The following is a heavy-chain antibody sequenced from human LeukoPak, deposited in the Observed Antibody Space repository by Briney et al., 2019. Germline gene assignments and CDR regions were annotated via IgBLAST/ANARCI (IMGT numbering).Heavy chain of an antibody. V-gene: IGHV1-69*05. D-gene: IGHD6-13*01. CDR3: ARDRVKAADGVWAGPYDYRDV. CDR2: IIPIFGSA. CDR1: GGTFSSYA. Sequence: ASVKVFCKASGGTFSSYAISWVRRAPGQGLEWMGRIIPIFGSANYAQKFQGRVTITTDESTSTAYLELSSLRSEDTAVYYCARDRVKAADGVWAGPYDYRDVWGKGTTVTVSS. J-gene: IGHJ6*03.